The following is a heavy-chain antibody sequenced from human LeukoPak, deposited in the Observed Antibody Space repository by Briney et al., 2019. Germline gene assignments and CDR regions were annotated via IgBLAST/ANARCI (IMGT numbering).Heavy chain of an antibody. CDR1: GGSFSGYY. D-gene: IGHD5-24*01. V-gene: IGHV4-34*01. J-gene: IGHJ3*02. CDR2: IKHSGST. Sequence: SETLSLTCAVYGGSFSGYYWSWIRQPPGKGLEWIGEIKHSGSTNYNPSLKSRVTISVDTSKNQFSLKLSSVTAADTAVYYCARGRARGPGWLQSGLDIWGQGTMVTVSS. CDR3: ARGRARGPGWLQSGLDI.